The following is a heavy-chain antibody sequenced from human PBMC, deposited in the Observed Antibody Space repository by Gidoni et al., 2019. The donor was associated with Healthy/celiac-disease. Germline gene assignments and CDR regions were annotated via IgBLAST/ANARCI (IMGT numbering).Heavy chain of an antibody. CDR1: GCSISSSSYY. CDR3: ASYSSSWSYYYYGMDV. Sequence: QLQLQESGPGLVKPSETLSLTCTVSGCSISSSSYYWGWIRQPPGKGLEWSGSIYYSGSTYYNPSLKSRVTISVDTSKNQFSLKLSSVTAADTAVYYCASYSSSWSYYYYGMDVWGQGTTVTVSS. J-gene: IGHJ6*02. CDR2: IYYSGST. D-gene: IGHD6-13*01. V-gene: IGHV4-39*01.